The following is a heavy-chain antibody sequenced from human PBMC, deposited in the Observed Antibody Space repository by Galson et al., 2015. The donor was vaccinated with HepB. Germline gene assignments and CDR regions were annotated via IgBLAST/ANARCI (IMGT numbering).Heavy chain of an antibody. V-gene: IGHV3-9*01. J-gene: IGHJ4*02. Sequence: SLRLSCAASGFTFDDYAMHWVRQAPGKGLEWVSGISWNSGSIGYADSVKGRFTISRDNAKNSLYLQMNSLRAEDTALYYCARYSSGLSAHFDYWGQGTLVTVSS. CDR1: GFTFDDYA. CDR2: ISWNSGSI. D-gene: IGHD6-19*01. CDR3: ARYSSGLSAHFDY.